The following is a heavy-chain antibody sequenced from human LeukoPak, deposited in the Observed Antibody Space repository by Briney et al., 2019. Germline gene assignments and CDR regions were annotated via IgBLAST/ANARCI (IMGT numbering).Heavy chain of an antibody. CDR1: GFTFSRHA. D-gene: IGHD1-26*01. V-gene: IGHV3-30*18. CDR3: AKMGAPIDY. CDR2: ISNHRNNI. J-gene: IGHJ4*02. Sequence: GRSLRLSCAASGFTFSRHAMHWVRQAPGKGLEWVAVISNHRNNIDYVDSVKGRFTISRDNSNNTLFLQMNSLRPDDTAVYYCAKMGAPIDYWGQGILVTVSS.